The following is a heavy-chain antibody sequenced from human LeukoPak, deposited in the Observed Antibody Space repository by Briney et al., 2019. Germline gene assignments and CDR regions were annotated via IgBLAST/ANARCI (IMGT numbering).Heavy chain of an antibody. CDR1: GGSISSGDYY. V-gene: IGHV4-30-4*01. J-gene: IGHJ4*02. Sequence: SETLSLTCTVSGGSISSGDYYWSWIRQPPGKGLEWIGYIYYSGSTCYNPSLKSRVTISVDTSKNQFSLKLSSVTAADTAVYYCARTLSYYYDSSGYYRYFDYWGQGTLVTVSS. CDR2: IYYSGST. D-gene: IGHD3-22*01. CDR3: ARTLSYYYDSSGYYRYFDY.